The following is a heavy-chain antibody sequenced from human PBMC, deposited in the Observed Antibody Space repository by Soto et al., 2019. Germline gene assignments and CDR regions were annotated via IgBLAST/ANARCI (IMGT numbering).Heavy chain of an antibody. CDR2: IYYSGST. CDR3: ARPNDYGDFNWFDP. CDR1: GGSISSSSYY. V-gene: IGHV4-39*01. J-gene: IGHJ5*02. D-gene: IGHD4-17*01. Sequence: QLQLQESGPGLVKPSETLSLTCTVSGGSISSSSYYWGWIRQPPGKGLDWIGSIYYSGSTYYNPSLKSRVTIAVDTAKNQFSLKLSSVTAADTAVYYGARPNDYGDFNWFDPWGQGTLVTVSS.